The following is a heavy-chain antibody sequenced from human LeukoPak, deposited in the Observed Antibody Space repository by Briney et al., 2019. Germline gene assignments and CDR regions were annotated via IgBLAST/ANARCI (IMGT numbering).Heavy chain of an antibody. D-gene: IGHD3-16*02. CDR1: GGSFSGYY. J-gene: IGHJ4*02. CDR2: INHSGST. CDR3: ARSVDLVIGLDY. Sequence: PSETLSLTCAVYGGSFSGYYWSWIRQSPGKGLEWIGEINHSGSTNYNPSLKSRVSISLDTSKNQFSLKLSSVTAADTAVYYCARSVDLVIGLDYWGQGTLVTVSS. V-gene: IGHV4-34*01.